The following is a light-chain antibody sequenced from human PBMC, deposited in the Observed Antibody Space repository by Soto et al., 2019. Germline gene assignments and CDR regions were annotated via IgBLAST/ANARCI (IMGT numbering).Light chain of an antibody. Sequence: EIVMTQSPATLSVSPGERATLSCRASQSVSTSLAWYQQKPGQAPRLLISGASPRATGVPARFSGSGSETEFTLTISSLQSEDFAVYYCQQYNNWWTFGQGTKVEIK. CDR2: GAS. J-gene: IGKJ1*01. V-gene: IGKV3-15*01. CDR1: QSVSTS. CDR3: QQYNNWWT.